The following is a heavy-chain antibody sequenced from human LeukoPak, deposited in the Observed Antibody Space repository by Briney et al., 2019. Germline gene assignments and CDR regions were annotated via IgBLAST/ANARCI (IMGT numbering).Heavy chain of an antibody. CDR3: VRVKGTYFDF. CDR2: ISASGSNI. J-gene: IGHJ4*02. V-gene: IGHV3-48*01. CDR1: GFPFSSYS. Sequence: GGSLRLSCAVSGFPFSSYSMNWVRQAPGKGLEWVSYISASGSNIYYLDAVKGRFTLYRDNAMNSLFLQMDRPRAEDTAIYYCVRVKGTYFDFWGQGTPVTVSS. D-gene: IGHD1-1*01.